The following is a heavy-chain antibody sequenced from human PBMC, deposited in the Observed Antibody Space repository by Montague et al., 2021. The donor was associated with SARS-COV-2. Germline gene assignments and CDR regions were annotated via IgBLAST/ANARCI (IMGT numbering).Heavy chain of an antibody. CDR3: ARHFKVTFVRWLQPRGGFDY. V-gene: IGHV4-39*01. J-gene: IGHJ4*02. CDR2: IYYSGST. D-gene: IGHD5-24*01. CDR1: GGSISSSSYY. Sequence: SETLSLTCTVSGGSISSSSYYWGWIRQPPGKGLEWIGSIYYSGSTYYNPSLKSRVTISVDTSKNQFSPKLSSVTAADTAVYYCARHFKVTFVRWLQPRGGFDYWGQGTLVTVSS.